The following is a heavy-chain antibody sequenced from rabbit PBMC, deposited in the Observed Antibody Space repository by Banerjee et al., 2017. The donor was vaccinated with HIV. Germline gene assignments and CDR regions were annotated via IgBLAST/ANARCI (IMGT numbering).Heavy chain of an antibody. V-gene: IGHV1S40*01. CDR3: AREDDDYGDWNL. CDR2: IYAGSSGNT. J-gene: IGHJ4*01. CDR1: GFSFSSGYD. Sequence: QQLVESGGDLVKPGASLTLTCKASGFSFSSGYDMCWVRQAPGKGLEWIGCIYAGSSGNTVYATWAKGRFTISKTSSTTVTLQMTSLTAADTATYFCAREDDDYGDWNLWGPGTLVTVS. D-gene: IGHD2-1*01.